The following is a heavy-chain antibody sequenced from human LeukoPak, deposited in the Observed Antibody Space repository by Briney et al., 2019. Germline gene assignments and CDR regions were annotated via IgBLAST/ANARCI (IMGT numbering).Heavy chain of an antibody. J-gene: IGHJ3*02. D-gene: IGHD3-3*01. CDR2: ISYTSSYK. V-gene: IGHV3-21*01. CDR1: GFTFSSYS. CDR3: GMEEEAFDI. Sequence: GGSLRLSYAASGFTFSSYSMNWVRQAPGKGLEWVSSISYTSSYKYYADSVKGRFTISRDNAKNSVYLQMNSLRAEDTAVYYCGMEEEAFDIWGQGTMVTVSS.